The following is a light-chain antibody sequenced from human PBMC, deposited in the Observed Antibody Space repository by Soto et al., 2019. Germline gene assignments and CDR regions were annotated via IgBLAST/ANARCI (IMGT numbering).Light chain of an antibody. CDR2: DVT. CDR1: SSDVGGYNF. Sequence: QSVLTQPPSASGSPGQSVTISCTGTSSDVGGYNFVSWYQQHPGKAPKLMIYDVTKRPSGVPDRFSGSKSGNTASLTVSGLQAEDGADYYCSSYAGTHIVFGTGTKLTVL. J-gene: IGLJ1*01. V-gene: IGLV2-8*01. CDR3: SSYAGTHIV.